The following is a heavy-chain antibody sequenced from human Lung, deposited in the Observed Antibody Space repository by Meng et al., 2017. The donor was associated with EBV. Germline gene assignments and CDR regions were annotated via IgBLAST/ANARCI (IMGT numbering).Heavy chain of an antibody. V-gene: IGHV4-31*03. CDR2: IYYTGSS. J-gene: IGHJ4*02. CDR3: ANAGRFGESLGDY. D-gene: IGHD3-10*01. Sequence: QLQGSGPGLVQPSQTLSLTCTVSGGSVISGGYYWSWIRQQPGKGLEWIGYIYYTGSSFYNPSLKSRVTISVDTSKNQFFLNLSSVTAADTAVYYCANAGRFGESLGDYWGQGILVTVSS. CDR1: GGSVISGGYY.